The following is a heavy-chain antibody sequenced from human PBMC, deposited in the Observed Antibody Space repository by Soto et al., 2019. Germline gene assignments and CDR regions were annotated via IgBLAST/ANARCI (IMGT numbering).Heavy chain of an antibody. V-gene: IGHV3-72*01. CDR2: TRNKANSYTT. Sequence: PGGSLRLSCAASGFTFSDHYMDWVRQAPGKGLEWVGRTRNKANSYTTEYAASVKGRFTISRDDSKNSLYLQMNSLKTEDTAVYYCASFTMIVHTWGQGTLVTVSS. CDR3: ASFTMIVHT. CDR1: GFTFSDHY. D-gene: IGHD3-22*01. J-gene: IGHJ5*02.